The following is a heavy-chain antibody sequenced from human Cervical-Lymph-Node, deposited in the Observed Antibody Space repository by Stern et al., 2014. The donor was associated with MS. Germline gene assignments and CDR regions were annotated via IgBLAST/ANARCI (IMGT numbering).Heavy chain of an antibody. V-gene: IGHV1-2*02. CDR1: GFVFTGYY. J-gene: IGHJ4*02. CDR2: INLKSGGT. CDR3: AREQWKEGFAT. D-gene: IGHD1-1*01. Sequence: VQLVESGAEVKKPGAPVNVSCAASGFVFTGYYLHWVRQAPGQGLEWMGWINLKSGGTNYAQKFHDRVTMTRDTSTNTASLHLASLTSGDTAIYYCAREQWKEGFATWGQGTPVIVSS.